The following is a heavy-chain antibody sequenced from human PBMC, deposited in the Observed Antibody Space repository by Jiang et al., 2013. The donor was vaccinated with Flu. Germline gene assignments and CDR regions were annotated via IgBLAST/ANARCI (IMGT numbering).Heavy chain of an antibody. CDR2: IWYDGSNK. Sequence: SCAASGFTFNTYSMNWVRQAPGKGLEWVAVIWYDGSNKYYADSVKGRFTISRDNSKNTLYLQMNSLRAEDTAVYYCAREFRDRYCSGGSCSDPGRLSWRYYGMDVWGQGTTVTVSS. D-gene: IGHD2-15*01. V-gene: IGHV3-33*07. J-gene: IGHJ6*02. CDR3: AREFRDRYCSGGSCSDPGRLSWRYYGMDV. CDR1: GFTFNTYS.